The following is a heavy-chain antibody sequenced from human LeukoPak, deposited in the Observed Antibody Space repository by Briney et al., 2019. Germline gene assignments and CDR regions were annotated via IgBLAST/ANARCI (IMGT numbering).Heavy chain of an antibody. Sequence: ASVKVSCKASGYTFTSYDINWVRQATGQGLEWMGWMNPNSGNTGYAQKFQGRVTMTRNTSISTDYMELSSLRSEDTAVYYCARINVPPPVGSKELQYFDWQYYFDYWGQGTLVTVSS. CDR1: GYTFTSYD. V-gene: IGHV1-8*01. J-gene: IGHJ4*02. CDR2: MNPNSGNT. D-gene: IGHD3-9*01. CDR3: ARINVPPPVGSKELQYFDWQYYFDY.